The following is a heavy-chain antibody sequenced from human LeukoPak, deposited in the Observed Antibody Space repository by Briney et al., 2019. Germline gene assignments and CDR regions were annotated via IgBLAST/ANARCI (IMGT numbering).Heavy chain of an antibody. V-gene: IGHV1-69*05. D-gene: IGHD6-19*01. CDR3: AREPSYSSGWLDP. J-gene: IGHJ5*02. CDR1: GGTFSSYA. Sequence: SVKVSCKASGGTFSSYAISWVRQAPGQGLEWMGRIIPIFGTANYAQKFQGRVTITTDESTSTAYMELSSLRSEDTAVYYCAREPSYSSGWLDPWGQGTLVTVSS. CDR2: IIPIFGTA.